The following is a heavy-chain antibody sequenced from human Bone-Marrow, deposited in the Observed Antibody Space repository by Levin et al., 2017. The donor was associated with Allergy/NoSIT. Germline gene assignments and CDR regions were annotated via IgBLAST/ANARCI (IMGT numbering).Heavy chain of an antibody. V-gene: IGHV3-30*02. Sequence: GGSLRLSCTASGFTFSTYGLQWVRQAPGKGLEWLALIVSDGSNRYYADAVKGRFTISRDNSKNTLYLQMSSLRSEDTAVYYCAKGGDYDVWGEGTTVTVSS. J-gene: IGHJ6*04. CDR2: IVSDGSNR. CDR3: AKGGDYDV. CDR1: GFTFSTYG. D-gene: IGHD4-17*01.